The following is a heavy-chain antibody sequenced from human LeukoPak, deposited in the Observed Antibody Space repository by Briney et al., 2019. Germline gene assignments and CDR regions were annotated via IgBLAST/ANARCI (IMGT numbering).Heavy chain of an antibody. CDR3: AKDSTSTAAGSTYFDY. CDR2: MYSGGNT. Sequence: GGSLRLSCAASGFTFSSYAMSWVRQAPGKGLEWVSVMYSGGNTYYADSVKGRFTISKENSKNTLFLQMNSLRAEDTAVYYCAKDSTSTAAGSTYFDYWGQGALVTVSS. D-gene: IGHD6-13*01. CDR1: GFTFSSYA. J-gene: IGHJ4*02. V-gene: IGHV3-23*03.